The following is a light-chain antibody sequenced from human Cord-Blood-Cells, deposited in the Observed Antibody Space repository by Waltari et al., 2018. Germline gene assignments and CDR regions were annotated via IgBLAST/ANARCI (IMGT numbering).Light chain of an antibody. V-gene: IGLV2-14*01. Sequence: QSALTQPASVSGSPGQSLTIPCTGTSSDVGGYIYVSWYQQHPGKAPKLMIYEVSNRPSGVSNRFSGSKSGNTASLTISGLQAEDEADYYCSSYTSSSTVFGTGTKVTVL. CDR3: SSYTSSSTV. J-gene: IGLJ1*01. CDR1: SSDVGGYIY. CDR2: EVS.